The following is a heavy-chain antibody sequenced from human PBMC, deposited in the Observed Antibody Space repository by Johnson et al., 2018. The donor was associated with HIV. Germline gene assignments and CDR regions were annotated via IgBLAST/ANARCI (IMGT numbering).Heavy chain of an antibody. CDR1: GFTVSSNY. Sequence: EQLVESGGGVVQPGGSLRLSCAASGFTVSSNYMSWVRQAPGKGLEWVSVIYSGGSTYYADSVKGRFIISRDNSKNTLYLQMNSLRAEDTAVYFCARAYTYGAFDLWGQGTLVTVSS. D-gene: IGHD3-16*01. CDR2: IYSGGST. J-gene: IGHJ3*01. CDR3: ARAYTYGAFDL. V-gene: IGHV3-66*01.